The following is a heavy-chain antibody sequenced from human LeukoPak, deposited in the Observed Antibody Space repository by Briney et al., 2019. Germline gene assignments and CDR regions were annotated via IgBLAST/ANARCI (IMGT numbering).Heavy chain of an antibody. J-gene: IGHJ6*03. CDR3: ARHSSSWELYYYYYYYMDV. D-gene: IGHD6-13*01. V-gene: IGHV4-39*01. CDR1: GGSISSSSYY. CDR2: IYYSGST. Sequence: PSETLSLTCTVSGGSISSSSYYWGWIRQPPGMGLEWIGSIYYSGSTYYNPSLKSRVTISVDTSKNQFSLKLSSVTAADTAVYYCARHSSSWELYYYYYYYMDVWGKGTTVTVSS.